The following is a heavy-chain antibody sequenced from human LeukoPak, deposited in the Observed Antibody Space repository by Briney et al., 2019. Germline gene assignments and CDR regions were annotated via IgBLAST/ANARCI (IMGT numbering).Heavy chain of an antibody. Sequence: GWSLRLSCATSGFTFSRHWMSWVRQAPGTGPEWVANIKQDGSERYYVHSVQGRFTISRDNAKNSLYLHMNSLRAEDTAVYYCARDGGHSTDLDYWGQGIPVTVSS. CDR2: IKQDGSER. CDR1: GFTFSRHW. J-gene: IGHJ4*02. V-gene: IGHV3-7*01. CDR3: ARDGGHSTDLDY. D-gene: IGHD2-8*02.